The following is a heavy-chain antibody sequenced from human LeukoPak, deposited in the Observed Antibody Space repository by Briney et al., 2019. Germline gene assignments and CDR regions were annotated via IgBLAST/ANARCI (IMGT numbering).Heavy chain of an antibody. V-gene: IGHV3-53*01. J-gene: IGHJ4*02. CDR1: GFIVSSSY. CDR3: AKGDTDCTCPGY. Sequence: PGGSLRLSCAASGFIVSSSYMSWVRQTPGKELEWVSTFQRDGHTAYADSVKGRFTISRDVSENRIYLQMNSLRVEDTAVYYCAKGDTDCTCPGYWGRGTLVTVSS. CDR2: FQRDGHT. D-gene: IGHD2-21*02.